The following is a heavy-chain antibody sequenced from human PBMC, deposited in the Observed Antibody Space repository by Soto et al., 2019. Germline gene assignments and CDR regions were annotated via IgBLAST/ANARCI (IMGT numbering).Heavy chain of an antibody. CDR2: IYTSGST. V-gene: IGHV4-4*07. CDR1: GGSVSSYY. CDR3: ARGRVYCSGGSCCSDWFDP. D-gene: IGHD2-15*01. J-gene: IGHJ5*02. Sequence: PSETLSLTCTVSGGSVSSYYWSWIRQPAGKGLEWIGRIYTSGSTNYNPSLKSRVTMSVDTSKNQFSLKLSSVTAADTAVYYCARGRVYCSGGSCCSDWFDPWGQGTLVTVSS.